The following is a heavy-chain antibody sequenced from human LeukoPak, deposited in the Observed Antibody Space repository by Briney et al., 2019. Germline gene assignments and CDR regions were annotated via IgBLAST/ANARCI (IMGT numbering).Heavy chain of an antibody. CDR1: GFTFSSYA. D-gene: IGHD5-18*01. J-gene: IGHJ4*02. V-gene: IGHV3-30*04. CDR2: ISYDGSNK. CDR3: ARGRVQLWSLDY. Sequence: PGGSLRLSCAASGFTFSSYAMHWVRQAPGKGLEWVAVISYDGSNKYYADSVKGRFTVSRDNSKDTLYLQMKSLRVEDTAVYYCARGRVQLWSLDYWGQGTLVTVSS.